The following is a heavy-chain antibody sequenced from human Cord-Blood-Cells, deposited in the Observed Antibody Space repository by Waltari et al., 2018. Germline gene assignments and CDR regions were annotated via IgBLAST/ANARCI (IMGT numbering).Heavy chain of an antibody. CDR1: GGSFSGYY. CDR3: ARARGRDFDY. D-gene: IGHD2-15*01. CDR2: INHIGSN. J-gene: IGHJ4*02. Sequence: QVQLQQWGAGLLKPSETLSLTCAVYGGSFSGYYRSWIRQPPGKGLELLGEINHIGSNNYNPCRNGRVTISVATSKNQFSLSLRSVSAADTAVYYYARARGRDFDYWGQGTLVTVSS. V-gene: IGHV4-34*01.